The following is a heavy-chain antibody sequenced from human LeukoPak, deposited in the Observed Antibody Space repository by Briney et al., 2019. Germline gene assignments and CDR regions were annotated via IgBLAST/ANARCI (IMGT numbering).Heavy chain of an antibody. D-gene: IGHD3-3*01. J-gene: IGHJ5*02. Sequence: SETLSLTCTVSGGSISSYYWSWIRQPPGKGLEWIGYIYHSGSTNYNPSLKSRVTISVDTSKNQFSLKLSSVTAADTAVYYCARGGRFLEWLLEFDPWGQGTLVTVSS. CDR2: IYHSGST. CDR3: ARGGRFLEWLLEFDP. V-gene: IGHV4-59*01. CDR1: GGSISSYY.